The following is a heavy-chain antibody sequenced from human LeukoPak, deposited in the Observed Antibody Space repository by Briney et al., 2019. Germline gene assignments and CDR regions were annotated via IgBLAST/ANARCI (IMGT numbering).Heavy chain of an antibody. CDR2: INAGNGNT. CDR1: GYTFTSYA. D-gene: IGHD3-22*01. V-gene: IGHV1-3*01. Sequence: GASVEVSCKASGYTFTSYAMHWVRQAPGQRLEWMGWINAGNGNTKYSQKFQGRVTITRDTSASTAYMELSSLRSEDTAVYYCARDGYYYDTSFDYWGQGTLVTVSS. J-gene: IGHJ4*02. CDR3: ARDGYYYDTSFDY.